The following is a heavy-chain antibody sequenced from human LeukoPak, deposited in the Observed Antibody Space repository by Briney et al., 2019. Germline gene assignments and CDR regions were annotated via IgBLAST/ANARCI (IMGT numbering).Heavy chain of an antibody. CDR3: AREINYYDSSGYGY. CDR1: GYTFTSYG. V-gene: IGHV1-18*01. CDR2: ISAYNGNT. J-gene: IGHJ4*02. D-gene: IGHD3-22*01. Sequence: ASVKVSCKASGYTFTSYGISWVRQAPGQGLEWMGWISAYNGNTNYAQKLQGRVTMTTDTSTSTAYMELRSLRSDDTAVYYCAREINYYDSSGYGYWGQGTLVTVSS.